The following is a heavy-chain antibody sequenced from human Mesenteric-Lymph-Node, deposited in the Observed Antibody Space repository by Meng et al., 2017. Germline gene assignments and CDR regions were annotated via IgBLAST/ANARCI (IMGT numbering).Heavy chain of an antibody. V-gene: IGHV3-23*01. J-gene: IGHJ4*02. CDR3: SKGDNGGNSLDY. CDR2: ISSSGLNT. Sequence: GESLKISCTASGFTFNNYAMSWVRQAPGKGLEWVSGISSSGLNTYYGDSVKGRFTISRDNRKNSLYLQMNSLRTEDTALYYCSKGDNGGNSLDYWGQGTLVTVSS. CDR1: GFTFNNYA. D-gene: IGHD4-23*01.